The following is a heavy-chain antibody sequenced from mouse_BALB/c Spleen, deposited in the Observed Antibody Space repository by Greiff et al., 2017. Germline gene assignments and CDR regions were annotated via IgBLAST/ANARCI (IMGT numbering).Heavy chain of an antibody. Sequence: EVQVVESGGGLVQPGGSLKLSCAASGFTFSSYTMSWVRQTPEKRLEWVAYISNGGGSTYYPDTVKGRFTITRDNAKNTLYLQMSSLKSEDTAMYYCARGYRYDGAMDYWGQGTSVTVSS. V-gene: IGHV5-12-2*01. D-gene: IGHD2-14*01. CDR3: ARGYRYDGAMDY. CDR2: ISNGGGST. J-gene: IGHJ4*01. CDR1: GFTFSSYT.